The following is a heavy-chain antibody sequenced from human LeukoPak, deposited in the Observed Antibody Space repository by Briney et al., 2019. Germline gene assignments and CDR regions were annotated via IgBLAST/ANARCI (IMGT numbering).Heavy chain of an antibody. CDR1: GFTFGSYA. V-gene: IGHV3-23*01. D-gene: IGHD6-19*01. Sequence: PGGSLRLSCAASGFTFGSYAMSWVRQAPGKGLEWVSAISGSGGSTYYADSVKGRFTISRDNSKNTLYLQMDSLRAEDTAVYYCAKHRQYSSGWLDYWGQGTLVTVSS. CDR2: ISGSGGST. CDR3: AKHRQYSSGWLDY. J-gene: IGHJ4*02.